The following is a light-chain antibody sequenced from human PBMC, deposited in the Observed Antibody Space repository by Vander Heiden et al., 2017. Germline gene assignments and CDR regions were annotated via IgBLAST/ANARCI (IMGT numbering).Light chain of an antibody. CDR2: AAS. J-gene: IGKJ1*01. CDR1: QGISSD. CDR3: LQTFTYPWT. V-gene: IGKV1-6*01. Sequence: IHLTQSPSSLSASVGDRVTLTCRASQGISSDLGWYQQKPGEAPKLLIYAASKLRSGVPSRFSGSRSGTDFTLAISSLQAEDFATYYCLQTFTYPWTFGQGTKVELK.